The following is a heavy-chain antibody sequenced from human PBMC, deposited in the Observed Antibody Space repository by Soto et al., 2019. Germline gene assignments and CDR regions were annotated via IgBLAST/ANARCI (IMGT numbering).Heavy chain of an antibody. V-gene: IGHV1-46*01. CDR1: GYTFSNYY. D-gene: IGHD2-2*01. Sequence: ASVKVSCKASGYTFSNYYIHWVRQTPGQGREWIGVINPSRGLTTYAQKFQGRVSMTRDRSTTTVYMELSSLRSEDTAVYYCARVVPGAEAWFGPWGQGTGVTVSS. CDR3: ARVVPGAEAWFGP. CDR2: INPSRGLT. J-gene: IGHJ5*02.